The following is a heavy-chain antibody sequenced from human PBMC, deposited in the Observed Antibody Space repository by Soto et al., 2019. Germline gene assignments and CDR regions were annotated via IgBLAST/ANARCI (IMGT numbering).Heavy chain of an antibody. Sequence: QVQLVQSGAEVKKPGASVKVSCKASGYTFINYDINWVRQATGQGLEWMGWMNPNGGRTGYAQKFQGRVTMTMNTSITTAYMELSGLRFEDTAVYYCARRIASAGTWWFDPWGPGTLVTVSS. CDR1: GYTFINYD. J-gene: IGHJ5*02. V-gene: IGHV1-8*01. D-gene: IGHD6-13*01. CDR2: MNPNGGRT. CDR3: ARRIASAGTWWFDP.